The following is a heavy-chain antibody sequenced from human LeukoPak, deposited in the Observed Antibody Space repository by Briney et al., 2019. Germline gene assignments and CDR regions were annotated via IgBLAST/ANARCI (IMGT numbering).Heavy chain of an antibody. CDR3: ARYGSGTSYITNYFDY. Sequence: GGSLRLSCAASGFTFSSYAMNWVRQAPGKGLEWVSYISSDSRTIYYADSVKGRFTISRDNAKNSLYLQMKSLRDEDTAVYYCARYGSGTSYITNYFDYWGQGTLVTVSS. CDR2: ISSDSRTI. D-gene: IGHD3-10*01. J-gene: IGHJ4*02. V-gene: IGHV3-48*02. CDR1: GFTFSSYA.